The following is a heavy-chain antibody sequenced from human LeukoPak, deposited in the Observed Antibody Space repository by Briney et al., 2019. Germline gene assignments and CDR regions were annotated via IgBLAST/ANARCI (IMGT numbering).Heavy chain of an antibody. CDR3: ARYHSTWGLNY. J-gene: IGHJ4*02. CDR1: GASISSITYY. CDR2: IYYSGST. D-gene: IGHD2-2*01. V-gene: IGHV4-39*01. Sequence: SETLTLTCTVSGASISSITYYWGWIRQPPGKGLEWIGSIYYSGSTYYTTSLKSRVTISIDTSNNQFSLKLTSVTAADTAVYYCARYHSTWGLNYWGQGTLVTVSS.